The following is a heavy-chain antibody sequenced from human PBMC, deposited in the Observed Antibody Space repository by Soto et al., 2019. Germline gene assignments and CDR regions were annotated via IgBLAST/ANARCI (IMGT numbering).Heavy chain of an antibody. Sequence: PGESLKISCKGSGYSFTSYWIGWVRQTPGKGLEWMGITYPGDSDTRYSPSFQGQVTISADKSISTAYLQWSSLKASDAAMYYCARGRGYYYYGMDVWGQGTTVTVSS. V-gene: IGHV5-51*01. CDR2: TYPGDSDT. J-gene: IGHJ6*02. CDR3: ARGRGYYYYGMDV. CDR1: GYSFTSYW.